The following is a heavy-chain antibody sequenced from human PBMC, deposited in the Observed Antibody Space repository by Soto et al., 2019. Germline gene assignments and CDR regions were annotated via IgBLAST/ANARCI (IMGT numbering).Heavy chain of an antibody. D-gene: IGHD1-26*01. CDR1: GFSFGTFA. CDR3: AATQSGSYPRGWWFDP. CDR2: IGGSGTMT. J-gene: IGHJ5*02. Sequence: VGSLRLSCAASGFSFGTFAMNWVRQAPGEGLEWVSSIGGSGTMTHYADSVKGRFTISRDNSKNMVYLQMNTLRAEDTAVYYCAATQSGSYPRGWWFDPRGQGTLVTVSS. V-gene: IGHV3-23*01.